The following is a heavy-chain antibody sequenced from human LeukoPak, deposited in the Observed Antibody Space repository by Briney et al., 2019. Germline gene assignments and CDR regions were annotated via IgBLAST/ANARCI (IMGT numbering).Heavy chain of an antibody. V-gene: IGHV4-34*01. CDR2: INHSGST. CDR3: ARQWDYYGSGSPTPIDY. J-gene: IGHJ4*02. D-gene: IGHD3-10*01. CDR1: GGSFSGYY. Sequence: SETLSLTCAVYGGSFSGYYWSWIRQPPGKGLEWIREINHSGSTNYNPSLKSRVTISVDTSKNQFSLRVTSVIAADTAMYYCARQWDYYGSGSPTPIDYWGQGTLVTVSS.